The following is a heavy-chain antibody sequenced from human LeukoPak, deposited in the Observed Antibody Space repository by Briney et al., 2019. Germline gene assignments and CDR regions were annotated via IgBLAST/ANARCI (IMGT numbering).Heavy chain of an antibody. J-gene: IGHJ6*03. CDR2: ISSSGSTI. V-gene: IGHV3-48*04. CDR3: ARNYYGSGSKQPYYYYYMDV. D-gene: IGHD3-10*01. CDR1: GFTFSSYG. Sequence: GGSLRLSCAASGFTFSSYGMHWVRQAPGKGLEWVSYISSSGSTIYYADSVKGRFTISRDNAKNSLYLQMNSLRAEDTAVYYCARNYYGSGSKQPYYYYYMDVWGKGTTVTISS.